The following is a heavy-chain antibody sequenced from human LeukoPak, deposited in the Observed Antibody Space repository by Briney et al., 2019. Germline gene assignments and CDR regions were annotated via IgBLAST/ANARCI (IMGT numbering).Heavy chain of an antibody. Sequence: SETLSLTCTVSGASISSADSYWTWFRQPPGKGLEWIGYIYNSERTYYTPSLQGRVAISVDSSKNQFSLKLTSVTTADTAVYYCARDGGYYDILTGSDAFDIWGQGTMVTVSS. D-gene: IGHD3-9*01. J-gene: IGHJ3*02. V-gene: IGHV4-30-4*08. CDR3: ARDGGYYDILTGSDAFDI. CDR1: GASISSADSY. CDR2: IYNSERT.